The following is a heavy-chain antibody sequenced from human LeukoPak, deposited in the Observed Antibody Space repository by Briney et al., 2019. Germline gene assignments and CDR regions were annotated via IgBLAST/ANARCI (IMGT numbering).Heavy chain of an antibody. CDR2: ISYDGSNK. D-gene: IGHD6-6*01. CDR1: GFTFTNYG. Sequence: PGGSLRLSCAASGFTFTNYGMHWVRQAPGKGLEWAAVISYDGSNKYYADSVKGRFTISRDNSKNTLSLQMNSLRPEDTAVYYCASSSSSSSYSPGDYWGQGTLVTVSS. CDR3: ASSSSSSSYSPGDY. J-gene: IGHJ4*02. V-gene: IGHV3-30*03.